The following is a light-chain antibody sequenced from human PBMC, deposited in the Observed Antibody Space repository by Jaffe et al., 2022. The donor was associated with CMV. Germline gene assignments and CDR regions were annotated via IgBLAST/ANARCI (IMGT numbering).Light chain of an antibody. V-gene: IGLV2-23*02. CDR1: SSDVGTYKL. CDR3: CSFALTRTYV. J-gene: IGLJ1*01. CDR2: EVS. Sequence: QSALTQPASVSGSPGQSITISCTGTSSDVGTYKLVSWYQQYPGKAPKLIIYEVSKRPSGVSNRFSGSKSGNTASLTISGLQAEDEADYHCCSFALTRTYVFGTGTKVTVL.